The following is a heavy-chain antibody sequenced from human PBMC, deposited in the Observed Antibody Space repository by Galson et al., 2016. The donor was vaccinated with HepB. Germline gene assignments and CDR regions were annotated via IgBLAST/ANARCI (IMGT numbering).Heavy chain of an antibody. J-gene: IGHJ4*02. V-gene: IGHV3-23*01. CDR3: AREIPHMVHGGLDS. CDR2: ISGRGGST. CDR1: GFTFSSYA. Sequence: SLRLSCAASGFTFSSYAVSWVRQAPGKGLEWVISGRGGSTYYADSVKGRFTISRDNSKNTVYLQMNSLRDGDTAVYYCAREIPHMVHGGLDSWGQGTLVTLSS. D-gene: IGHD3-10*01.